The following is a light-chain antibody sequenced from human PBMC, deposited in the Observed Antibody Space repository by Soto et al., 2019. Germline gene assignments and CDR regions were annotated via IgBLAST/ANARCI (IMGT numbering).Light chain of an antibody. V-gene: IGKV3-20*01. CDR1: QSVSSIY. CDR3: QQYGSSPPVT. CDR2: GAS. Sequence: EIVLTQSPGTLSLSPGERATLSCRASQSVSSIYLAWYQQKPGQAPRLLIYGASSRATGIPDRFSGSGSGTAFTLTISRLEPEDFAVYYCQQYGSSPPVTFGQGTKVEIK. J-gene: IGKJ1*01.